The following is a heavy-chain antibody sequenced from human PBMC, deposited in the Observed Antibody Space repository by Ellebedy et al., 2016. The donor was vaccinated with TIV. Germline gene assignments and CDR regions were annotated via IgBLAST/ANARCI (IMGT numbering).Heavy chain of an antibody. J-gene: IGHJ6*02. CDR2: IIPILGIA. D-gene: IGHD6-6*01. V-gene: IGHV1-69*04. CDR3: ARVIKVVRYQYYYYGMDV. CDR1: GGTLSSYA. Sequence: AASVKVSCKASGGTLSSYAISWVRQAPGPGLEWMGRIIPILGIANYAQKFQGRVTITADKSTSTAYMERSSLRSEDTAVYYCARVIKVVRYQYYYYGMDVWGQGTTVTVSS.